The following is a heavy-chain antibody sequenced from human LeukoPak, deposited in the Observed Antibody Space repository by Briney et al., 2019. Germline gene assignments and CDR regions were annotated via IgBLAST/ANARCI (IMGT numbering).Heavy chain of an antibody. J-gene: IGHJ4*02. D-gene: IGHD2-15*01. V-gene: IGHV3-23*01. CDR2: ISGSGGST. CDR3: EAARGYCSGGSCFDY. Sequence: GGSLRLSCAASGFTFSSYAMSWVRQAPGKGLEWVSAISGSGGSTYYADSVKGRFTISRDNSKNTLYLQMISLRAEDTAVYYCEAARGYCSGGSCFDYWGQGTLVTVSS. CDR1: GFTFSSYA.